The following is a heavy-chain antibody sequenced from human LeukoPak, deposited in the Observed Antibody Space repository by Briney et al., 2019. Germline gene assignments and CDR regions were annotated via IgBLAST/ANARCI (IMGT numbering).Heavy chain of an antibody. J-gene: IGHJ3*02. CDR2: IYHSGST. CDR3: ARSIPPGYFDWFDAFDI. V-gene: IGHV4-4*02. CDR1: GGSISSSNW. Sequence: SETLFLTCAVSGGSISSSNWWSWVRQPPGKGLEWIGEIYHSGSTNYNPSLKSRVTISVDKSKNQFSLKLSSVTAADTAVYYCARSIPPGYFDWFDAFDIWGQGTMVTVSS. D-gene: IGHD3-9*01.